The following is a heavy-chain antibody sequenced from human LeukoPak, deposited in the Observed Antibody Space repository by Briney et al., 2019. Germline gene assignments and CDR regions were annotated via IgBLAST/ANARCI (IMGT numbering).Heavy chain of an antibody. CDR3: ARSGYYGSGSYYAAEYYFDY. D-gene: IGHD3-10*01. V-gene: IGHV4-34*01. J-gene: IGHJ4*02. CDR2: INHSGST. Sequence: SETLSLTCAVYSGSFSGYYWSWIRQPPGKGLEWIGEINHSGSTNYNPSLKSRVTISVDTSKNQFSLKLSSVTAADTAVYYCARSGYYGSGSYYAAEYYFDYWGQGTLVTVSS. CDR1: SGSFSGYY.